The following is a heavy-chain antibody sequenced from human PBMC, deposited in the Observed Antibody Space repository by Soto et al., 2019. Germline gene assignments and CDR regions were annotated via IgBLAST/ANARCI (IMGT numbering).Heavy chain of an antibody. CDR2: ISYDGSNK. J-gene: IGHJ4*02. CDR3: AKTRYYYDSSGYNYFDY. Sequence: PGGSLRLSCAASGFTFSSYGMHWVRQAPGKGLEWVAVISYDGSNKYYADSVKGRFTISRDNSKNTLYLQMNSLRAEDTAVYYCAKTRYYYDSSGYNYFDYWGQGTLVTVSS. CDR1: GFTFSSYG. V-gene: IGHV3-30*18. D-gene: IGHD3-22*01.